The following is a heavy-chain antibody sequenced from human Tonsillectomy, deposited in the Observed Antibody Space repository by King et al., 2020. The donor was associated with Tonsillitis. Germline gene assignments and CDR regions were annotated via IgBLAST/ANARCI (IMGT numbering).Heavy chain of an antibody. CDR2: IYHGGST. V-gene: IGHV4-4*02. D-gene: IGHD2-15*01. Sequence: QLQESGPGLVKPSGTLSLTCAVSGGSISSSNWWSWVRQPPGKGLEWIGEIYHGGSTNYNPSLKSRVTISVDKSKNQFSLKLSSVTAAETAVYYCARIRLRGDCSGGSCYANWFDPWGQGTLVTVSS. CDR1: GGSISSSNW. J-gene: IGHJ5*02. CDR3: ARIRLRGDCSGGSCYANWFDP.